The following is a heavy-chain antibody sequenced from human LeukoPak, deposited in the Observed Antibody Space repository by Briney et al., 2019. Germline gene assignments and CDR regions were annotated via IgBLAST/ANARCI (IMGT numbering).Heavy chain of an antibody. CDR1: GFTFSSYG. V-gene: IGHV3-33*01. D-gene: IGHD5-18*01. Sequence: GGSLRLSCAASGFTFSSYGMRWVRQAPGKGLEWVAVIWYDGSNKYYADSVKGRFTISRDNSKNTLYLQMNSLRAEDTAVYYCSRDSYGLDYWGQGTLVAVSS. CDR3: SRDSYGLDY. J-gene: IGHJ4*02. CDR2: IWYDGSNK.